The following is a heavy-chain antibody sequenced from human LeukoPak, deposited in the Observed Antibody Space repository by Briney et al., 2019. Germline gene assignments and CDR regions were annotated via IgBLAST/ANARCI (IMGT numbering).Heavy chain of an antibody. CDR3: AKWQDSTYWGYFGY. D-gene: IGHD3-16*01. J-gene: IGHJ4*02. Sequence: PGGSLRLSCAASGFTFSSYGMSWVRQAPGKGLEWVSAINSNGRSTNYADSVKGRFTISRDNSKNTLYLQMNSLRAEDTALYYCAKWQDSTYWGYFGYWGQGTLVTVSS. CDR2: INSNGRST. V-gene: IGHV3-23*01. CDR1: GFTFSSYG.